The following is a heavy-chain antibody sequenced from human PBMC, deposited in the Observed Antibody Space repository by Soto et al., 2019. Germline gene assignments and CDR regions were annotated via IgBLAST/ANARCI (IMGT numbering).Heavy chain of an antibody. V-gene: IGHV3-7*01. CDR3: AGKSKVTSMYDAFDV. CDR1: GFSFSTYS. D-gene: IGHD2-2*01. Sequence: PGGSLRLSCEAYGFSFSTYSMNWVRQAPGKGLEWVANIQQDGSEKYNVDSVRGRFTISRDNAESALYLQMDSLGAEDTAVYYCAGKSKVTSMYDAFDVWGQGTKVTVSS. CDR2: IQQDGSEK. J-gene: IGHJ3*01.